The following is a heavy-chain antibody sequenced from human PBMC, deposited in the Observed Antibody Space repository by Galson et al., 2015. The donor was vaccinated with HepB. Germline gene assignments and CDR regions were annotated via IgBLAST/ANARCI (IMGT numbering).Heavy chain of an antibody. Sequence: ETLSLTCIVSGGSISSSSYYWGWIRQPPGKGLEWIGSIHYRGNTYYNTSLKSRVTISVDTSKNQFSLRLSSVTAADTAVYYCARAPYYDFWSGYSPSFDSWGQGTLVTVSS. CDR3: ARAPYYDFWSGYSPSFDS. CDR1: GGSISSSSYY. CDR2: IHYRGNT. D-gene: IGHD3-3*01. V-gene: IGHV4-39*01. J-gene: IGHJ5*01.